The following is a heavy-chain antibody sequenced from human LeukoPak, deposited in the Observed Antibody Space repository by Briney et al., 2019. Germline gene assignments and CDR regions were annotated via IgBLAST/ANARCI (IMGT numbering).Heavy chain of an antibody. V-gene: IGHV4-39*01. CDR3: ARHQPITMIDSPFDY. J-gene: IGHJ4*02. Sequence: SETLSLTCTVSGGSISSSRYYWGWIRQPPGKGLEWIGSVHYSGSTHFNPSLKSRLSISVDTSKNQFSLKLSSVTAADTAVYYCARHQPITMIDSPFDYWGQGTLVTVSS. D-gene: IGHD3-22*01. CDR1: GGSISSSRYY. CDR2: VHYSGST.